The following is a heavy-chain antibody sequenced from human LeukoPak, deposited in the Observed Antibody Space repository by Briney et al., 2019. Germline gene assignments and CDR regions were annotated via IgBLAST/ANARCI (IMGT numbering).Heavy chain of an antibody. D-gene: IGHD6-19*01. CDR2: IYYSGST. CDR1: GASISSYY. Sequence: SETLSLTCTVAGASISSYYWSWIRQPPGKGLEWIGYIYYSGSTNYNPSLKSRVTISVDTSKHQFSLKLSSVTAADTAVYYCAREGQWLPGFDYWGQGTLVTVSS. CDR3: AREGQWLPGFDY. V-gene: IGHV4-59*01. J-gene: IGHJ4*02.